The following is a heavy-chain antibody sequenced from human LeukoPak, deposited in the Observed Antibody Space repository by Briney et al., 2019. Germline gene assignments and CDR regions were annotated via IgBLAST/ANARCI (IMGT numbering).Heavy chain of an antibody. J-gene: IGHJ6*02. Sequence: GSLRLSCTTSGFTSSNYWMTWVRQVPGRGPEWVANVNRDGSETYYLDSVKGRFTISKDNAKNSLYLQMNSLRAEDTALYHCARNNGMDVWGQGTTVIVSS. V-gene: IGHV3-7*03. CDR3: ARNNGMDV. CDR1: GFTSSNYW. CDR2: VNRDGSET.